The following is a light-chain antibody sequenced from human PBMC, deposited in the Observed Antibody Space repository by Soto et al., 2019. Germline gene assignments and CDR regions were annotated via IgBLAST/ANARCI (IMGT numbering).Light chain of an antibody. V-gene: IGKV1-39*01. J-gene: IGKJ5*01. CDR1: QSISSY. CDR2: AAS. CDR3: QQSYSTSPIT. Sequence: DIHMTQSPSSLSASVGDRVTITCRLSQSISSYLNWYQQKPGKAPKLLIYAASSLQSGVPSRFSGSGSGTDFTLTISSLQPEDFATYYCQQSYSTSPITFGQGTRLEI.